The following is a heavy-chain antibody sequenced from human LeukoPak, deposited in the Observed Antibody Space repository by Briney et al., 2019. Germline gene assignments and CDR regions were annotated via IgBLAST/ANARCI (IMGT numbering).Heavy chain of an antibody. D-gene: IGHD3-22*01. CDR1: GYTFTNYG. CDR2: ISGYNGNT. J-gene: IGHJ4*02. Sequence: ASVKVSCKASGYTFTNYGLSWVRQAPGHGLEWLGWISGYNGNTNFAQKFQDRVTMTTDTSTSTAYMELGGLRSDDTAVYYCARDMYDSSGYFDYWGQGTLVTVSS. V-gene: IGHV1-18*01. CDR3: ARDMYDSSGYFDY.